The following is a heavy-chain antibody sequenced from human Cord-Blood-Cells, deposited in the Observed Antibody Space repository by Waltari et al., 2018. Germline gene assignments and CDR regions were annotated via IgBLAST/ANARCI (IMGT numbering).Heavy chain of an antibody. CDR2: INHSGST. CDR3: ARGTGGGYSSSSGTFDY. Sequence: QVQLQQWGAGLLKPSETLSLTCAVSGGSFSGYYWSWIRQPPGKGLEWIGEINHSGSTNYNPSLKSRVTISVDTSKNQFSLKLSAVTAADTAVYYCARGTGGGYSSSSGTFDYWGQGTLVTVSS. D-gene: IGHD6-6*01. V-gene: IGHV4-34*01. J-gene: IGHJ4*02. CDR1: GGSFSGYY.